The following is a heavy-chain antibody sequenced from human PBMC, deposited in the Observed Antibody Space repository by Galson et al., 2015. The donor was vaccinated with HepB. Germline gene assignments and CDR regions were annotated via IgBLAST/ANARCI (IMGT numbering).Heavy chain of an antibody. CDR2: IYSGGST. Sequence: SLRLSCAASGFTVSSNYMSWVRQAPGKGLEWVSFIYSGGSTYYADSVKGRFTISRHNSENTVYLQMNSLRTEDTAVYYCARVTINSYYYGMDVWGQGTTVTVSS. CDR3: ARVTINSYYYGMDV. V-gene: IGHV3-53*04. CDR1: GFTVSSNY. J-gene: IGHJ6*02. D-gene: IGHD2-2*01.